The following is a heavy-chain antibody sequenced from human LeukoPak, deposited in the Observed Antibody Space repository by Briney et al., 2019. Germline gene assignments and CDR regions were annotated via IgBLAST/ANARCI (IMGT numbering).Heavy chain of an antibody. CDR3: ARRITTSGWYRDDY. D-gene: IGHD6-19*01. CDR2: IFYSGST. V-gene: IGHV4-59*08. Sequence: SETLSLTCTVSGGSINSYYWSWIRQPPGKGLEWIGYIFYSGSTNYNPSLKSRATISVDTSKNQFSLKLSSVTAADTAIYYCARRITTSGWYRDDYWGQGTLVTVSS. CDR1: GGSINSYY. J-gene: IGHJ4*02.